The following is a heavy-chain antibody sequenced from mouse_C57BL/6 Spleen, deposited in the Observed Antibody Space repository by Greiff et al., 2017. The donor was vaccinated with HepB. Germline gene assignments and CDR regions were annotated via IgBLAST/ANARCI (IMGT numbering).Heavy chain of an antibody. CDR1: GFTFSDYY. CDR2: ISNGGGST. CDR3: ARRSDGYYFDY. D-gene: IGHD2-3*01. Sequence: EVKVVESGGGLVQPGGSLKLSCAASGFTFSDYYMYWVRQTPEKRLEWVAYISNGGGSTYYPDTVKGRFTISRDNAKNTLYLQMSRLKSEDTAMYYCARRSDGYYFDYWGQGTTLTVSS. V-gene: IGHV5-12*01. J-gene: IGHJ2*01.